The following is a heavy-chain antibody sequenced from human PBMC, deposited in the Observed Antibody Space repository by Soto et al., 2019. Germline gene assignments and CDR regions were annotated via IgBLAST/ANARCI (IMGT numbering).Heavy chain of an antibody. V-gene: IGHV1-69*01. Sequence: QVQLVQSGAEVKKPGSSVKVSCKASGGTFSSYAISWVRQAPGQGLEWMGGIIPIFGTANYAQQFQGRVTITSDESTSTAYMELSSLRSEDTAVYYCARDRDLGVLIVYAILDPWGQGTLVTVSS. D-gene: IGHD2-8*01. CDR2: IIPIFGTA. CDR1: GGTFSSYA. CDR3: ARDRDLGVLIVYAILDP. J-gene: IGHJ5*02.